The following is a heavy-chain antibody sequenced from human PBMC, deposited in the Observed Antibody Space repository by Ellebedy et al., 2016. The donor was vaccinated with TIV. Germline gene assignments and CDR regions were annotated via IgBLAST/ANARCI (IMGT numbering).Heavy chain of an antibody. D-gene: IGHD4-17*01. Sequence: GGSLRLSCAASGFSFSSYWMTWVRQAPGKGLEWVANIRQDGSEKYYVDSVTGRFTISRDNAKNSLYLQMNSLRAEDTAVYYCATDGSYGDYLSPTHAFVMWGRGTLVTVSA. V-gene: IGHV3-7*01. CDR2: IRQDGSEK. J-gene: IGHJ3*02. CDR3: ATDGSYGDYLSPTHAFVM. CDR1: GFSFSSYW.